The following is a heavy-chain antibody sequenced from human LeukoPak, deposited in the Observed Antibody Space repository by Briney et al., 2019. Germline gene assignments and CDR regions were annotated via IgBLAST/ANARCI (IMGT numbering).Heavy chain of an antibody. CDR3: ARDANYHDSSGAIGCNY. CDR2: INPNSGGT. D-gene: IGHD3-22*01. J-gene: IGHJ4*02. V-gene: IGHV1-2*06. CDR1: GYTFTAYY. Sequence: GASVKVSCKASGYTFTAYYMHWVRQAPGQGLEWMGRINPNSGGTNYAQKFQGRVTMTRDTSISTAYIELTRLRSDDTAVYYCARDANYHDSSGAIGCNYWGQGTLVTVSS.